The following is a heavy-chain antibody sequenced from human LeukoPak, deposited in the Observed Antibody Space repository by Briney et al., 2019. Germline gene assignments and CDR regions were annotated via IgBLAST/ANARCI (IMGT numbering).Heavy chain of an antibody. CDR2: ISSSSSYI. CDR3: ARDLVLSRSVGASEKIDY. D-gene: IGHD1-26*01. V-gene: IGHV3-21*01. Sequence: GGSLRLSCAASGFTFSSYDMNWVRQAPGKGLEWVSSISSSSSYIYYSDSVKGRFTMSRDNAMNSLYLQMNSLRTEDTAVYYCARDLVLSRSVGASEKIDYWGQGTLVTVSS. CDR1: GFTFSSYD. J-gene: IGHJ4*02.